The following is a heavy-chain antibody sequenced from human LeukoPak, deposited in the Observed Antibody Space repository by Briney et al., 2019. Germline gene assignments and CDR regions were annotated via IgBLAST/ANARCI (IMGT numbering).Heavy chain of an antibody. CDR2: MNPNSGNT. D-gene: IGHD2-8*01. Sequence: ASVKVSCKASGYSFTSYDVTWVRQHPGQGLEWMGWMNPNSGNTAYAQKFQGRVTITSDTSITTAYMELSSLRSEDTAVYYCATSLFCSNGVCYTGGYYFDYWGQGTLVTVSS. J-gene: IGHJ4*02. V-gene: IGHV1-8*03. CDR1: GYSFTSYD. CDR3: ATSLFCSNGVCYTGGYYFDY.